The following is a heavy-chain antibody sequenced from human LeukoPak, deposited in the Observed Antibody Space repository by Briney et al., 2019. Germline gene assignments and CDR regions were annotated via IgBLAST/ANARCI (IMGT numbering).Heavy chain of an antibody. D-gene: IGHD3-22*01. J-gene: IGHJ4*02. Sequence: SETLSLTCTVSGGTISGYYWSWFRQPPGKGLEWIGYIHSSGTTEYNPSLESRITTSVDTSKNQVSLKLSSVTVADTAFYYCTRDGYGSSGYYLDYWGQGTLVTVSS. CDR3: TRDGYGSSGYYLDY. CDR1: GGTISGYY. V-gene: IGHV4-59*01. CDR2: IHSSGTT.